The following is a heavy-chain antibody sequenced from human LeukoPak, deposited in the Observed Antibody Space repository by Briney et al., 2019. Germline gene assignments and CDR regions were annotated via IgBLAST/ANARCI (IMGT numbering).Heavy chain of an antibody. CDR3: TPLQVT. J-gene: IGHJ4*02. V-gene: IGHV3-49*04. D-gene: IGHD2-21*02. Sequence: PGRSLRLSCAASGFTFGDYAMNWVRQAPGKGLEWVGFIRDKVHGGTPEYAASVKGRFTISRDDSKSIAYLQMNGLKTEDTAVYYCTPLQVTWGQGTLVTVPS. CDR1: GFTFGDYA. CDR2: IRDKVHGGTP.